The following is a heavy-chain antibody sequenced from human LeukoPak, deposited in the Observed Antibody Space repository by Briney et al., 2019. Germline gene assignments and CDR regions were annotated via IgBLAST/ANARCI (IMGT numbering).Heavy chain of an antibody. Sequence: GASVKVSCKGSGYTFNDYYIHWVRQAPGQGLEWMGCINPNSGGANFAQNFQGRVTMTRDTSITTAHMELSRLTSDDTAVYYCARDILDTHWTAYYVGQFFFDFWGQGTLVTVSS. V-gene: IGHV1-2*02. J-gene: IGHJ4*02. CDR1: GYTFNDYY. CDR2: INPNSGGA. CDR3: ARDILDTHWTAYYVGQFFFDF. D-gene: IGHD3/OR15-3a*01.